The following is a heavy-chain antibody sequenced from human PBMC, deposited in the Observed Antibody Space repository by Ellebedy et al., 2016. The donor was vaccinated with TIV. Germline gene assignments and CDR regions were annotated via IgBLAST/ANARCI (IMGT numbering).Heavy chain of an antibody. CDR1: EFTFSSYT. CDR2: VSGSGGGT. V-gene: IGHV3-23*01. J-gene: IGHJ5*02. Sequence: GESLKISXAASEFTFSSYTMRWVRQAPGKGLEWVSDVSGSGGGTYYADSVKGRFTISRDNSKNTLYLQMNSLRVEDTAVYYCAKGITAAVVEGSLFDPWGQGTLVTVSS. CDR3: AKGITAAVVEGSLFDP. D-gene: IGHD6-13*01.